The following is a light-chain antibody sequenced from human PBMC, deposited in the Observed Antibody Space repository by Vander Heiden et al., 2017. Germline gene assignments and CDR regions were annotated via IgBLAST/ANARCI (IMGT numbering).Light chain of an antibody. CDR1: SSNIGSTT. J-gene: IGLJ1*01. CDR2: TNN. V-gene: IGLV1-44*01. CDR3: AAWDDSLNGYV. Sequence: QSVLTQPPSASGTPGQRVTNSCSGSSSNIGSTTVNWYQQLPGTAPKLLIYTNNQRPAGVPDRFSGSKSDTSASLAISGLQSEDEADYYCAAWDDSLNGYVFATGTKVTVL.